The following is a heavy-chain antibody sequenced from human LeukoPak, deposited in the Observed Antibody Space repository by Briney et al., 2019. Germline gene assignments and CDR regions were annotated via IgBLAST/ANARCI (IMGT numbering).Heavy chain of an antibody. D-gene: IGHD2/OR15-2a*01. CDR2: IYDSGNT. CDR1: GVSMSSSPYY. Sequence: PSETLSLTCTVSGVSMSSSPYYWGWIRQPPGKGLEWIGTIYDSGNTNYNPSVRSRLTISVDTSRNQFSLKLSSVTAADTAVYYCARHDCDSSRCSVNWFDPWGQGTLVTVSS. CDR3: ARHDCDSSRCSVNWFDP. J-gene: IGHJ5*02. V-gene: IGHV4-39*01.